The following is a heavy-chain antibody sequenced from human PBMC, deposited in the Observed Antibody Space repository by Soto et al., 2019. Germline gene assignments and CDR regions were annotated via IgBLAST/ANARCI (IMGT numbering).Heavy chain of an antibody. CDR1: GFTFSNYA. CDR2: ISGRGGSP. CDR3: AKEGTSGLYYFDY. J-gene: IGHJ4*02. D-gene: IGHD6-19*01. Sequence: EVQLLESGGGLVQPGGTLRLSSADSGFTFSNYAMNWVRQAPGKALEWVSTISGRGGSPYYADSVKGRFTISRDNSRNTLYLQMNSLRAGDSAIYYCAKEGTSGLYYFDYWGQGTLVTVSS. V-gene: IGHV3-23*01.